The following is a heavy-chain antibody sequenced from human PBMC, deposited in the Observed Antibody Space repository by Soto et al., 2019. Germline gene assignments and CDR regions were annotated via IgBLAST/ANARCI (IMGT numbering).Heavy chain of an antibody. J-gene: IGHJ4*02. Sequence: SETLSLTCTVSGGSISSGGYYWSWIRQHPGKGLEWIGYIYYSGSTYYNPSLKSRVTISVDTSKNQFSLKLSSVTAADTAVYYCARELDSRRVFDYWGQGTLVTVSS. CDR2: IYYSGST. V-gene: IGHV4-31*02. CDR1: GGSISSGGYY. D-gene: IGHD1-1*01. CDR3: ARELDSRRVFDY.